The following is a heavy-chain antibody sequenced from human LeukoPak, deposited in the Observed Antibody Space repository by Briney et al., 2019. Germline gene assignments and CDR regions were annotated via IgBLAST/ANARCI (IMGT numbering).Heavy chain of an antibody. V-gene: IGHV4-39*01. CDR2: IYYSGST. CDR1: GGSISSSSYY. Sequence: SETLSLTCTVSGGSISSSSYYWGWIRRPPGKGLEWIGSIYYSGSTYYNPSLKSRVTISVDTSKNQFSLKLSSVTAADTAVYYCARPGLGNIIDLWFGEPDAFDIWGQGTMVTVSS. J-gene: IGHJ3*02. D-gene: IGHD3-10*01. CDR3: ARPGLGNIIDLWFGEPDAFDI.